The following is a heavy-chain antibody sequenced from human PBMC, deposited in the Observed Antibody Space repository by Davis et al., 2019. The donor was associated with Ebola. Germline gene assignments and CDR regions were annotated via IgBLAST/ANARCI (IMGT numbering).Heavy chain of an antibody. Sequence: GESLKISCAASGFTFSNYAMSWVRQAPGKGLEWVSGISGSGATTYYADSVKGRFTISRDNSKNTLYLQMNSLRADDTALYYCAKGAARYFYHYYGMDVWGQGTTVTVSS. CDR2: ISGSGATT. CDR1: GFTFSNYA. CDR3: AKGAARYFYHYYGMDV. V-gene: IGHV3-23*01. D-gene: IGHD2/OR15-2a*01. J-gene: IGHJ6*02.